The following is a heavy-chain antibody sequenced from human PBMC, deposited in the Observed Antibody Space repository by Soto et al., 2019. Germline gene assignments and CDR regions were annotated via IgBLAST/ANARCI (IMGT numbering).Heavy chain of an antibody. V-gene: IGHV1-18*04. D-gene: IGHD3-3*01. CDR2: VSGNNGVS. CDR3: ARSSGGNFGIIIEGSNWFDP. J-gene: IGHJ5*02. Sequence: ASVKVSCKASGYTSADFGISWVRQAPGQGLEWMGWVSGNNGVSNPAPKVQGRITMTRDTSRSTVYMELSSLRSDDTAIYYCARSSGGNFGIIIEGSNWFDPWGQGTLVTVSS. CDR1: GYTSADFG.